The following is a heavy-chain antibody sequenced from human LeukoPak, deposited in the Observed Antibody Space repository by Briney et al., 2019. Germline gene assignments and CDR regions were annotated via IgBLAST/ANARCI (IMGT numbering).Heavy chain of an antibody. Sequence: PGGSLRLSCTGSGFSVYSHNYMNWVRQAPGKGLEWVSLIYTDGSAYYADSVKGRFTLSRDISRNTLYPQMNNLRAEDTATYYCAREGYCTVASCSVWGKGTTVTVSS. D-gene: IGHD2-8*02. CDR3: AREGYCTVASCSV. V-gene: IGHV3-53*01. CDR2: IYTDGSA. CDR1: GFSVYSHNY. J-gene: IGHJ6*04.